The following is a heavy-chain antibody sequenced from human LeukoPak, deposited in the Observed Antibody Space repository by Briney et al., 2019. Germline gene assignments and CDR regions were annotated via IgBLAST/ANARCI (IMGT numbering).Heavy chain of an antibody. D-gene: IGHD4-17*01. CDR2: IYYSGST. V-gene: IGHV4-59*12. CDR1: GGSISSYY. J-gene: IGHJ4*02. Sequence: SETLSLTCTVSGGSISSYYWSWIRQPPGKGLEWIGYIYYSGSTNYNPSLKSRVTISVDTSKNQFSLKLSSVTAADTAVYYCARVDYGDYRFDYWGQGTLVTVSS. CDR3: ARVDYGDYRFDY.